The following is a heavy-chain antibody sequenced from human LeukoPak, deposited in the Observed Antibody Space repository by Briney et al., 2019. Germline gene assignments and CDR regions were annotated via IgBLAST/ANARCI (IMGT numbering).Heavy chain of an antibody. CDR1: GYTPTELS. CDR3: ATPPPTRGYSGYDPIY. CDR2: FDPEDGET. V-gene: IGHV1-24*01. J-gene: IGHJ4*02. Sequence: ASVKVSCKVSGYTPTELSMHWVRQAPGKGLEWMGGFDPEDGETIYAQKFQGRVTMTEDTSTDTAYMELSSLRSEDTAVYYCATPPPTRGYSGYDPIYWGQGTLVTVSS. D-gene: IGHD5-12*01.